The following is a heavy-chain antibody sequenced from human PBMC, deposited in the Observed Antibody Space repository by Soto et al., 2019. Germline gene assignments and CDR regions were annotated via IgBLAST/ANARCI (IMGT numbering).Heavy chain of an antibody. CDR3: ARDGRSGYSYGYVNPFDI. CDR2: IYTSGST. V-gene: IGHV4-4*07. J-gene: IGHJ3*02. CDR1: GGSISSYY. D-gene: IGHD5-18*01. Sequence: SETLSLTCTVPGGSISSYYWSWIRQPAGKGLEWIGRIYTSGSTYYNPSLKSRVTMSVDTSKNQFSLKLSSVTAADTAVYYCARDGRSGYSYGYVNPFDIWGQGTMVTV.